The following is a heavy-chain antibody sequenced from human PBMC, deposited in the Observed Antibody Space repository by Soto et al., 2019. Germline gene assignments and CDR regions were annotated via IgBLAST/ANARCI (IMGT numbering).Heavy chain of an antibody. V-gene: IGHV4-59*12. J-gene: IGHJ4*02. Sequence: TETLSLTSTVSRGSISSYNRSWIRQPPGKGLDWIGYIYHSGSIYNNQSLKSRVTISVHRCKNQFYLKLSSVTSAVTAVYYCARVRTRGVVTTHFDYLCQGTLLNVSS. CDR3: ARVRTRGVVTTHFDY. CDR1: RGSISSYN. D-gene: IGHD4-4*01. CDR2: IYHSGSI.